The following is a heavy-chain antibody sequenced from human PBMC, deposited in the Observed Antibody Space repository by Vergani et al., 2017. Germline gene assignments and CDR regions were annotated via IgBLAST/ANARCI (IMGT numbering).Heavy chain of an antibody. D-gene: IGHD3-22*01. CDR3: ARHNYYDRSGYYQGFDY. V-gene: IGHV4-39*01. J-gene: IGHJ4*02. CDR1: GGSISSSNYY. CDR2: IYYSGST. Sequence: QLQLQESGPGLVKPSETLSLTCTVSGGSISSSNYYWGWIRQPPGKGLEWIVNIYYSGSTYYNPSLKSRVTISVDTSKNQFSLKLSSVTAADTAVYYCARHNYYDRSGYYQGFDYWGQGTLVTVSS.